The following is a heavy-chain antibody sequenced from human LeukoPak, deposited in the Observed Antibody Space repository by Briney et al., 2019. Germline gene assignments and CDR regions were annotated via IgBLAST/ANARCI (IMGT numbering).Heavy chain of an antibody. Sequence: ASVKVSCKASGYTFTSYGISWVRQAPGQGLEWMGWISAYNGNTNYAQKLQGRVTMTTDTSTSTAYMELSRLRSDDTAVYYCARDFSHARYFDYWSQGTLVTVSS. V-gene: IGHV1-18*01. J-gene: IGHJ4*02. CDR2: ISAYNGNT. CDR3: ARDFSHARYFDY. D-gene: IGHD6-6*01. CDR1: GYTFTSYG.